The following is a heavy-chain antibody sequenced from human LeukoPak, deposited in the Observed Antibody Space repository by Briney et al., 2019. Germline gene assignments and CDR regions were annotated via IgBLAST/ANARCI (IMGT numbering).Heavy chain of an antibody. V-gene: IGHV7-4-1*02. Sequence: ASVKVSCKASGYTFTNYAMNWVRQAPGQGLEWMGWINPNTGNPTYAQGFTGRFVFSLDTSVSTAYLQISSLKAEDTAVYYCATLAIAAAGNFDYWGQGTLVTVSS. CDR2: INPNTGNP. CDR1: GYTFTNYA. J-gene: IGHJ4*02. D-gene: IGHD6-13*01. CDR3: ATLAIAAAGNFDY.